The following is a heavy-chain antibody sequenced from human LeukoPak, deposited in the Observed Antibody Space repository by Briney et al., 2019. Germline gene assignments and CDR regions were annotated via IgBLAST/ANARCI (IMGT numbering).Heavy chain of an antibody. J-gene: IGHJ4*02. V-gene: IGHV1-18*01. CDR2: ITSYNGNT. Sequence: ASVKVSCKASGYTFTSYRFSWVRQAPGQGLEWMGWITSYNGNTKYAQKLQGRVTMTTDTSTSTAYMELRSLGSDDTAVYYCARGGSGWDLDYWGQGTLVIVSS. CDR3: ARGGSGWDLDY. D-gene: IGHD6-19*01. CDR1: GYTFTSYR.